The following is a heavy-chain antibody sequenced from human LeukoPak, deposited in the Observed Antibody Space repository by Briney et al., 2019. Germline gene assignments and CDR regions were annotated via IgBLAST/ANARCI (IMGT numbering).Heavy chain of an antibody. CDR2: ISSSSSTI. Sequence: PGGSLRLSCAASGFTFSSYSMNWVRQAPGKGLEWVSNISSSSSTIYYADSVKGRFTISRDNAKNSLYLQMNSLRAEDTAVYYCARQGLAWHCSSTSCQGWFDPWGQGTLVTVSS. J-gene: IGHJ5*02. CDR1: GFTFSSYS. CDR3: ARQGLAWHCSSTSCQGWFDP. D-gene: IGHD2-2*01. V-gene: IGHV3-48*01.